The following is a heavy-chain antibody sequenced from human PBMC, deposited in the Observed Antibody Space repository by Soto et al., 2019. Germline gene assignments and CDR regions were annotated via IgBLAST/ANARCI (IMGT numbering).Heavy chain of an antibody. CDR2: IKQDGSEK. D-gene: IGHD2-15*01. V-gene: IGHV3-7*01. CDR1: GFTFSSYW. J-gene: IGHJ6*02. CDR3: ARARARDIDGMAV. Sequence: GGSLRLSCAASGFTFSSYWMSWVRQAPGKGLEWVANIKQDGSEKYYVDSVKGRFTISRDNAKNSLYLQMNSLRAEDTAVYYCARARARDIDGMAVWGQGTTVTVSS.